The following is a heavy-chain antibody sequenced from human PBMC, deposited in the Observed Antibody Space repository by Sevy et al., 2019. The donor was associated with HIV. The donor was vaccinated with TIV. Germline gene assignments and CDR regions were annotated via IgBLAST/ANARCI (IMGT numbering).Heavy chain of an antibody. CDR2: VNHSGST. V-gene: IGHV4-34*01. D-gene: IGHD6-6*01. CDR1: GGSFSGYY. Sequence: SETLSLSCAVYGGSFSGYYWSWIRQPPGKGLEWIGEVNHSGSTNYNPALKSRVTISADTSKNQFSLKIDSVTAAGTVLYYCGRQYDYSSSSAHFGFWGQGTLVTVSS. CDR3: GRQYDYSSSSAHFGF. J-gene: IGHJ4*02.